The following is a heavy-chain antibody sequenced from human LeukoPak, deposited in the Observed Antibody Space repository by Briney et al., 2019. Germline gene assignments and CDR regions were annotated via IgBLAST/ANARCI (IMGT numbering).Heavy chain of an antibody. D-gene: IGHD2-2*01. CDR1: GYTFTSYG. CDR3: ARSPGQGYCSSTSCYQGFDY. J-gene: IGHJ4*02. Sequence: ASVKVSCKASGYTFTSYGISWVRQAPGQGLEWMGWISAYNGNTNYAQKFQGRVTITTDESTSTAYMELSSLRSEDTAVYYCARSPGQGYCSSTSCYQGFDYWGQGTLVTVSS. V-gene: IGHV1-18*01. CDR2: ISAYNGNT.